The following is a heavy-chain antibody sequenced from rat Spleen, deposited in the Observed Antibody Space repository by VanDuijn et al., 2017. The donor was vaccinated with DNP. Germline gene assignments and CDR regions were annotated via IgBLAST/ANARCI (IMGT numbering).Heavy chain of an antibody. Sequence: EVQLVESGGDLVQPGRSLKLSCAVSGITFSDHNMAWVRQAPTKGLEWVASISYDGSDTYYRDSVKGRFTISRDNAKSTLYLQMDSLRSEDTATYYCARHRTISPYYYDMDAWGQGASVTVSS. CDR1: GITFSDHN. CDR2: ISYDGSDT. CDR3: ARHRTISPYYYDMDA. V-gene: IGHV5-7*01. J-gene: IGHJ4*01.